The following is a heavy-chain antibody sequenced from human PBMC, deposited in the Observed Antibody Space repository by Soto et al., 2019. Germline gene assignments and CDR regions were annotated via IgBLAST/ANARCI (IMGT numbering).Heavy chain of an antibody. V-gene: IGHV4-4*02. D-gene: IGHD2-2*01. CDR2: IYHSGST. CDR3: ARFDCSSTSCYFDY. J-gene: IGHJ4*02. CDR1: SGSISSSNW. Sequence: LSLTCAVSSGSISSSNWWSWVRQPPGKGLEWIGEIYHSGSTNYNPSLKSRVTISVDKSKNQFSLKLSSVTAADTAVYYCARFDCSSTSCYFDYWGQGTLVTVS.